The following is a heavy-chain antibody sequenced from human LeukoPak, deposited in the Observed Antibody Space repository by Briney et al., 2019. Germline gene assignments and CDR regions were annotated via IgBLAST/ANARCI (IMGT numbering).Heavy chain of an antibody. CDR1: GYTYSFTSYY. Sequence: ASVKVSCKASGYTYSFTSYYMHWVRQAPGQGLEWVGIINPSGGSTTYAQKFQGRVTMTRDTSTNTVYMELSSLRFEDTAVYYCARSLRSNWFDPWGQGTLVTVSS. V-gene: IGHV1-46*01. J-gene: IGHJ5*02. CDR2: INPSGGST. CDR3: ARSLRSNWFDP. D-gene: IGHD5-12*01.